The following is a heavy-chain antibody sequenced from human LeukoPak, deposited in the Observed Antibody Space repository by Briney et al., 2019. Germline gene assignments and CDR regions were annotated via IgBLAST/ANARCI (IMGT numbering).Heavy chain of an antibody. V-gene: IGHV3-21*01. J-gene: IGHJ4*02. CDR2: ISSSSSYI. D-gene: IGHD1-20*01. CDR3: ANRANWNTGY. CDR1: GFTFSSYS. Sequence: GGSLRLSCAASGFTFSSYSMNWVRQAPGKGLEWVSSISSSSSYIYYADSVKGRFTISRDNSKNTLYLQMNSLRAEDTAVYYCANRANWNTGYWGQGTLVTVSS.